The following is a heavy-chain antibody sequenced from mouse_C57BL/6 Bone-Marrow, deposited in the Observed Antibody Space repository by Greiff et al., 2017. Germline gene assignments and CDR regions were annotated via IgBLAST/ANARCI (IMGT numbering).Heavy chain of an antibody. CDR1: GYTFTDYN. Sequence: EVQLQQSGPELVKPGASVKIPCKTSGYTFTDYNMDWVKQSHGKSLEWIGDINPNNGGTIYNQKFKGQATLTVDKSSSTAYMELRSLTSEDTAVYYCAREGEKLWSLVFAYWGQGTLVTVSA. D-gene: IGHD1-1*02. CDR3: AREGEKLWSLVFAY. J-gene: IGHJ3*01. CDR2: INPNNGGT. V-gene: IGHV1-18*01.